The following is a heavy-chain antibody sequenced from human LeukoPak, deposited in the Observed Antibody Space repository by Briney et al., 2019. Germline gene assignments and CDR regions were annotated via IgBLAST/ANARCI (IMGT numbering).Heavy chain of an antibody. J-gene: IGHJ5*01. V-gene: IGHV4-4*07. CDR3: VRDVGGSGWFDS. Sequence: SETLSLTCTVSGDSIRNYYCSWIRQPAGQGLEWIGRIYSSGTTNYNPSLKSRVTMSVDTSTKQFSLRLSSVTAADTAVYYCVRDVGGSGWFDSWGQGTLVTVSS. CDR1: GDSIRNYY. CDR2: IYSSGTT. D-gene: IGHD1-26*01.